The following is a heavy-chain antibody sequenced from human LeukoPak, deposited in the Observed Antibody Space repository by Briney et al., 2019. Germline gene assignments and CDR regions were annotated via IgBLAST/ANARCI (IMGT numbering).Heavy chain of an antibody. CDR1: GGPFSGYF. V-gene: IGHV4-34*01. D-gene: IGHD3-10*01. Sequence: SEALSLTCAVSGGPFSGYFWSWIRQSSGKGLEWIGEIHNSGTTNYNPSLNSRVTISEDTSKNQFYLNLSSVTAADTAVYYCARRYYYILGSFPFDFWGQGTLVTVSS. CDR2: IHNSGTT. J-gene: IGHJ4*02. CDR3: ARRYYYILGSFPFDF.